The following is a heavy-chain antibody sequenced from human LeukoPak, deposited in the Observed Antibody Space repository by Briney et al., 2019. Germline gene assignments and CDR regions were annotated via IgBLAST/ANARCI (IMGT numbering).Heavy chain of an antibody. CDR2: IYYSGST. D-gene: IGHD1-26*01. J-gene: IGHJ5*02. Sequence: SETLSLTCTVSGGSISSSSYYWGWIRQPPGKGLEWIGSIYYSGSTYYNPSLKSRVTISVDTSKNQFSLKLSSVTAADTAVYYWARKTGGATGWFDPWAREPWSPSPQ. CDR1: GGSISSSSYY. CDR3: ARKTGGATGWFDP. V-gene: IGHV4-39*07.